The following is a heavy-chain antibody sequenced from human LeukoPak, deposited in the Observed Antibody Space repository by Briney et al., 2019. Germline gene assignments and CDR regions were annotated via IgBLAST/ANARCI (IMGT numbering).Heavy chain of an antibody. CDR1: GGSINNYY. V-gene: IGHV4-59*08. CDR2: IYFSGSS. CDR3: ARHVRSGYNLLDY. J-gene: IGHJ4*02. Sequence: SETLSLTCTISGGSINNYYWSWIRQSPGKGLEWIGYIYFSGSSNYNPSLKSRGTMSVDTSKNQFSLNLNSVTAADTAVYYCARHVRSGYNLLDYWGQGTLVTVSS. D-gene: IGHD5-24*01.